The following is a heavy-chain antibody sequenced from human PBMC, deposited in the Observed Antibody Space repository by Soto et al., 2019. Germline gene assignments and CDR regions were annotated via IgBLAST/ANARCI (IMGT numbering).Heavy chain of an antibody. Sequence: QVQLVQSGAEVKKPGASVKVSCKASGYTFTSYDINWVRQATGQGLEWMGWMKPNSGKTGYAQKFQGRVTMTRNTPVSTVYRELSSLRSEDTGVYYCAREKVGANDYWGQGTLVTVSS. V-gene: IGHV1-8*01. CDR1: GYTFTSYD. CDR2: MKPNSGKT. J-gene: IGHJ4*02. CDR3: AREKVGANDY. D-gene: IGHD1-26*01.